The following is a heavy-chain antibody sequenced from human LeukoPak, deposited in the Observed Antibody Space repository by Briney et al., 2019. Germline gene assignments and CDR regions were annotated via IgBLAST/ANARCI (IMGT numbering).Heavy chain of an antibody. Sequence: ASVKVSCKAPGYTFTGYYMHWVRQAPGQGLEWMGWINPNSGGTNYAQKFQGRVTMTRDTSISTAYMELSRLRSDDTAVYYCATEKILRYFDWLPIDYFDYWGQGTLVTVSS. CDR1: GYTFTGYY. V-gene: IGHV1-2*02. J-gene: IGHJ4*02. CDR2: INPNSGGT. D-gene: IGHD3-9*01. CDR3: ATEKILRYFDWLPIDYFDY.